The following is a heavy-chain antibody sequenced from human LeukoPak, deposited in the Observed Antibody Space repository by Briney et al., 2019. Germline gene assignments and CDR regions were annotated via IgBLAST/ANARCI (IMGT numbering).Heavy chain of an antibody. CDR2: INWNGGST. V-gene: IGHV3-20*04. CDR3: ARRSSSSSFDY. D-gene: IGHD6-6*01. J-gene: IGHJ4*02. Sequence: GGSLRLSCAASGFTFDDYGMSWGRQAAGKGLEGVSGINWNGGSTGYADSVKGRFTFSRDNAKNSLYLQMNSLRDDDAALYYCARRSSSSSFDYWGQGTLVTVSS. CDR1: GFTFDDYG.